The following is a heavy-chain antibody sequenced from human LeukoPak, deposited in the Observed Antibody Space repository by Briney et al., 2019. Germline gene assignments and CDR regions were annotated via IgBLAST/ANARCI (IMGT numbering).Heavy chain of an antibody. J-gene: IGHJ5*02. CDR3: ARQAYSSNLGWFDP. V-gene: IGHV4-30-4*01. CDR1: GGSISSDDYY. CDR2: IFYSGST. D-gene: IGHD6-13*01. Sequence: SETLSLTCTVSGGSISSDDYYWSWIRQPPGKGLEWIGSIFYSGSTYYNPSLKSRVTISVDTSNNQSSQTLSSVTAADTAVYYCARQAYSSNLGWFDPWGQGTLATVSS.